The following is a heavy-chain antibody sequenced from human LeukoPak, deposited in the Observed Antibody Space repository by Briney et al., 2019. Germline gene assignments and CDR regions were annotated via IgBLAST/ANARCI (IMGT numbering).Heavy chain of an antibody. CDR3: ARDLRGDTNNWLDP. J-gene: IGHJ5*02. CDR2: IKSDGSEK. D-gene: IGHD3-10*01. Sequence: GGSLRLSCTASGLTFRDYWMNWVRQTPGKGLEWVAVIKSDGSEKYVDSVKGRFTISRDNAKNSLYLQLNSLRVEDTAVYYCARDLRGDTNNWLDPWGQGTLVTVSS. V-gene: IGHV3-7*01. CDR1: GLTFRDYW.